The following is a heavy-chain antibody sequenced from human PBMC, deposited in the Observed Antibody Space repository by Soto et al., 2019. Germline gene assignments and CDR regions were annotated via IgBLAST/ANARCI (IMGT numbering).Heavy chain of an antibody. CDR2: INAGNGNT. CDR1: GYTFTSYA. J-gene: IGHJ6*02. CDR3: ARESGYEFYYYYGMDV. V-gene: IGHV1-3*01. Sequence: QVQLVQSGAEVKKPGASVKVSCKASGYTFTSYAMHWVRQAPGQRLEWMGWINAGNGNTKYSQKFQGRVTITRDTSASTAYMELSSLRSEDTAVYYCARESGYEFYYYYGMDVWGQGTTVTVSS. D-gene: IGHD5-12*01.